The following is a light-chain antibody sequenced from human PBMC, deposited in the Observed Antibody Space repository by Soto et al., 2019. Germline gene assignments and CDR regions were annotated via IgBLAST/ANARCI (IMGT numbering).Light chain of an antibody. CDR3: QQRSNWPPYT. CDR2: DAS. Sequence: EIVLTQSPATLSLSPGERATLSCRASQSVSSYLAWYQQKPGQAPRLLIYDASNRATGIPARFSGSGSGTDFTLTISSLEREDFAVYYCQQRSNWPPYTFGQVTKLEIK. CDR1: QSVSSY. J-gene: IGKJ2*01. V-gene: IGKV3-11*01.